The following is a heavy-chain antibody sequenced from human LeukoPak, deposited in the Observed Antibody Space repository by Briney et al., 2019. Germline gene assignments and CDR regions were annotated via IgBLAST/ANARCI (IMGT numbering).Heavy chain of an antibody. V-gene: IGHV1-2*02. Sequence: GASVKVSCKASGYTFTGYYMHWVRQAPGQGLEWMGWINPNSGGTNYAQKFQGRVTMTRDTSISTAYMELSRLRSDDTAVYYCARDAYGSGSYYPDYWGQGTLVTVSS. CDR3: ARDAYGSGSYYPDY. D-gene: IGHD3-10*01. CDR1: GYTFTGYY. J-gene: IGHJ4*02. CDR2: INPNSGGT.